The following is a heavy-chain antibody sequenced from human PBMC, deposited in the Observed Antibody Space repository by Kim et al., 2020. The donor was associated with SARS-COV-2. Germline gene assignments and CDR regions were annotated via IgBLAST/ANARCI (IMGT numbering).Heavy chain of an antibody. J-gene: IGHJ6*02. Sequence: GGSLRLSCAASGFTFSSYGMHWVRQAPGKGLEWVAVIWYDGSNKYYADSVKGRFTISRDNSKNTLYLQMNSLRAEDTAVYYCARDGPDTAMENYYYYGMDVWGQGTTVTVSS. CDR1: GFTFSSYG. D-gene: IGHD5-18*01. CDR2: IWYDGSNK. V-gene: IGHV3-33*01. CDR3: ARDGPDTAMENYYYYGMDV.